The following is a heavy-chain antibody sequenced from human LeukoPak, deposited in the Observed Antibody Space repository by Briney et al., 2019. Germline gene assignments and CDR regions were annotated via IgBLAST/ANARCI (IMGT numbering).Heavy chain of an antibody. D-gene: IGHD2-15*01. CDR1: GGSISSSSYY. CDR3: ARRPDVLGYCSGGSCYGGYYFDY. CDR2: IYYSGST. J-gene: IGHJ4*02. Sequence: SETLSLTCTVSGGSISSSSYYWGWIRQPPGKGLEWIGSIYYSGSTYYNPSLKSRVTISVDTSKNQFSLKLSSVTAADTAVYYCARRPDVLGYCSGGSCYGGYYFDYWGQGTLVTVSS. V-gene: IGHV4-39*01.